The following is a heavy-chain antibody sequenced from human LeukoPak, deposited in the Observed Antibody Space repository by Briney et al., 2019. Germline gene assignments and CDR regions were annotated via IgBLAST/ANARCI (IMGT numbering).Heavy chain of an antibody. J-gene: IGHJ4*02. CDR3: ARLASDNRGWYHFDY. Sequence: GGSLRLSCAASGFSVSSKYMSWVRQAPGKGLEWVSFIHSGGTTNYADSVKGRFTISRDNSRNTLYFQMNSLRADDTAVYYCARLASDNRGWYHFDYWGPGTLVTVST. V-gene: IGHV3-53*01. CDR1: GFSVSSKY. CDR2: IHSGGTT. D-gene: IGHD6-19*01.